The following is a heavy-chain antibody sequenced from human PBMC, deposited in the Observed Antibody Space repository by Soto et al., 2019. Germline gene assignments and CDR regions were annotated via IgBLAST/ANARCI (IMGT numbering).Heavy chain of an antibody. Sequence: QVQLVESGGGVVQPGRSLRLSCAASGFTFSSYGMHWVRQAPGKGLEWVAVISYDGSNKYYADSVKGRFTISRDNSKKTRSLQMNSLRAEDTAVYNWAKPEGYYFDYWGRGTLVTVSS. J-gene: IGHJ4*02. CDR1: GFTFSSYG. CDR2: ISYDGSNK. CDR3: AKPEGYYFDY. V-gene: IGHV3-30*18.